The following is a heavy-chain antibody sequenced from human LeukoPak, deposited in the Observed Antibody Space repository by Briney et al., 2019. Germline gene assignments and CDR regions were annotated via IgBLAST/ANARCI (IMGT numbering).Heavy chain of an antibody. CDR3: ARDTYFYNSSGYYTNLKFDY. V-gene: IGHV3-7*01. D-gene: IGHD3-22*01. Sequence: GGSLRLSCAVSGFTFSSYWMSWVRQAPGKGLEWVANIKHDGSEKYYVDSVKGRFTISRDNAKNSLYLQMNSLRADDTAVYFCARDTYFYNSSGYYTNLKFDYWGQGTLVTVSS. J-gene: IGHJ4*02. CDR2: IKHDGSEK. CDR1: GFTFSSYW.